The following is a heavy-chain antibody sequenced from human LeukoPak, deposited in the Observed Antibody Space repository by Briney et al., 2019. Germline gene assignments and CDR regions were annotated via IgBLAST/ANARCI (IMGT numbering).Heavy chain of an antibody. CDR1: GFTFNTYW. J-gene: IGHJ4*02. CDR2: INSDGSNT. D-gene: IGHD3-22*01. CDR3: ARDLDSGSYFFAY. Sequence: GGSLRLSCAASGFTFNTYWMHWVRQVPGKGPVWVSRINSDGSNTMDADSVKGRFTISRDNAKNSLYLQMSSLRAEDKAVYYCARDLDSGSYFFAYWGQGTPVIVSS. V-gene: IGHV3-74*03.